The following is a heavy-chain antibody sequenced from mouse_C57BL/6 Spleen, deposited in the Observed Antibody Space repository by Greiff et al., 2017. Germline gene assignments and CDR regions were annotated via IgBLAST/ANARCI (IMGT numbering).Heavy chain of an antibody. Sequence: VQLVESGAELARPGASVKMSCKASGYTFTSYTMHWVKQRPGQGLEWIGYINPSSGYTKYNQKFKDKATLTADKSSSTAYMQLSSLTSEDSAVYYCARGDYDYDVNFDYWGQGTTLTVSS. CDR1: GYTFTSYT. V-gene: IGHV1-4*01. D-gene: IGHD2-4*01. CDR3: ARGDYDYDVNFDY. J-gene: IGHJ2*01. CDR2: INPSSGYT.